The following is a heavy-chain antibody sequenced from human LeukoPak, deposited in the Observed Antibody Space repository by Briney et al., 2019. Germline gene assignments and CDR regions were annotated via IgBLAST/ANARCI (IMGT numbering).Heavy chain of an antibody. CDR1: GFTFSSAA. D-gene: IGHD3-22*01. CDR2: ISGSGGST. Sequence: RRSLRLSCGASGFTFSSAAMRWARQAPGKGLEWVSDISGSGGSTYYADSVKGRFTISRDNSKNPLYLQMNSLRAEDTALYYCVKSSRVVVIANHYYYYGMDVWGQGTTVTVSS. CDR3: VKSSRVVVIANHYYYYGMDV. J-gene: IGHJ6*02. V-gene: IGHV3-23*01.